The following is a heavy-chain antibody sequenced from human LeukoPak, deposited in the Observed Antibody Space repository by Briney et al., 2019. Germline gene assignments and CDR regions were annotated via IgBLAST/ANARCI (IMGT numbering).Heavy chain of an antibody. J-gene: IGHJ6*02. CDR2: IIPIFGTA. Sequence: SVKVSCKASGGTFSNYAISWVRQAPGQGLEWMGGIIPIFGTANYAQKFQGRVTITADESTSTAYMELSSLGSEDTAVYYCARGIVGATTYYYYGMDVWGQGTTVTVSS. V-gene: IGHV1-69*13. D-gene: IGHD1-26*01. CDR3: ARGIVGATTYYYYGMDV. CDR1: GGTFSNYA.